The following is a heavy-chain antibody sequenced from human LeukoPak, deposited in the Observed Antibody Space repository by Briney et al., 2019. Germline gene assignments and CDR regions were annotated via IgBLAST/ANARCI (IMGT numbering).Heavy chain of an antibody. CDR3: ARDSELWFGELFPAFDY. CDR1: GFTFSSYA. CDR2: ISYDGSNK. V-gene: IGHV3-30-3*01. Sequence: GGSLRLSCAASGFTFSSYATHWVRQAPGKGLEWVAVISYDGSNKYYADSVKGRFTISRDNSKNTLYLQMNSLRAEDTAVYYCARDSELWFGELFPAFDYWGQGTLVTVSS. D-gene: IGHD3-10*01. J-gene: IGHJ4*02.